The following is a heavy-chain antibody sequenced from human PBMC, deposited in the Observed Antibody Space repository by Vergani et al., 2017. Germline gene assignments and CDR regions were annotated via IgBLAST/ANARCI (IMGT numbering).Heavy chain of an antibody. CDR1: GFTFSSYW. CDR2: IKQVGSEK. Sequence: EVQLVESGGGLVQPGGSLRLSCAASGFTFSSYWMSWVRQAPGKGLEWVANIKQVGSEKYYVDSLKGRFTISRDNAKNSLYLQMNSLRAEDTAVYYCARSPSILTGYYRGGFDYWGQGTLVTVSS. CDR3: ARSPSILTGYYRGGFDY. V-gene: IGHV3-7*01. D-gene: IGHD3-9*01. J-gene: IGHJ4*02.